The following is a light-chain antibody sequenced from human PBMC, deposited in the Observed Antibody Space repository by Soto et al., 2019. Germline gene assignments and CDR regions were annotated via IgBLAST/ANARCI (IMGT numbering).Light chain of an antibody. J-gene: IGLJ2*01. CDR2: DVS. Sequence: QSVLTQPRSVSGSPGQSVTISCTGTSSDVGSSNYVSRYQQHPGKVPKLIISDVSKRPSGVPDRFSGSKSDNTASLTISGLQDVVESDDFCCAHAGSYVVFGGDT. V-gene: IGLV2-11*01. CDR3: CAHAGSYVV. CDR1: SSDVGSSNY.